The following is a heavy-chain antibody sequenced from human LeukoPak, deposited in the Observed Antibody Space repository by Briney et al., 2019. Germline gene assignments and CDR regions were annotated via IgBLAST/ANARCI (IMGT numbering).Heavy chain of an antibody. D-gene: IGHD6-25*01. CDR1: GGSISSSGYY. Sequence: SETLSLTCTVSGGSISSSGYYWGWIRQPPGKGLEWIGSIYYSGSTYYNPSLKSRVTISVDTSKNQFSLKLSSVTAADTAVYYCARDHQEYSSGSFGPWGQGTLVTVSS. CDR3: ARDHQEYSSGSFGP. J-gene: IGHJ5*02. V-gene: IGHV4-39*07. CDR2: IYYSGST.